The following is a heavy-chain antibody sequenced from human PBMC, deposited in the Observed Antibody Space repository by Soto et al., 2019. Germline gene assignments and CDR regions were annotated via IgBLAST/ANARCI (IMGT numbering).Heavy chain of an antibody. Sequence: ALVKGSCKASGYTFTTYYLHWVRQASGQDLEWMGWINPNSGMSNYAQKFQRRVTMTRDTSITTAYMALSRLNSDDTADYCCARAEMTAGPNRACWSQETHVTASS. J-gene: IGHJ4*02. CDR1: GYTFTTYY. CDR2: INPNSGMS. V-gene: IGHV1-2*02. D-gene: IGHD2-21*02. CDR3: ARAEMTAGPNRAC.